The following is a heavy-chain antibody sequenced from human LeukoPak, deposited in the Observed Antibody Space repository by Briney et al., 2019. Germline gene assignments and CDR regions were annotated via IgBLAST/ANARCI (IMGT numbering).Heavy chain of an antibody. CDR1: GFTFAGNA. CDR2: ISAGDGSS. Sequence: GGSLRLSCATSGFTFAGNAMSWVRQAPGKGLEWVSGISAGDGSSHYADSVQGRFTIFVSNAKNTLYLQMNSLRAEDTAVYYCSRDKGGDGYNVVDYWGQGNLVT. CDR3: SRDKGGDGYNVVDY. J-gene: IGHJ4*02. V-gene: IGHV3-23*01. D-gene: IGHD5-24*01.